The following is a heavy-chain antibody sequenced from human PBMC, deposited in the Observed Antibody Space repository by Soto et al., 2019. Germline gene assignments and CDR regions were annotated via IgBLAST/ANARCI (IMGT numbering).Heavy chain of an antibody. CDR2: IYYSGST. Sequence: TSETLSPTCTVSGGSISSYYWSWIRQPPGKGLEWIGYIYYSGSTNYNPSLKSRVTISVDTSKNQFYLKLSSVPAADTAVYYCARRYGGNFDYWGEGTLVTVSS. J-gene: IGHJ4*02. CDR1: GGSISSYY. V-gene: IGHV4-59*01. CDR3: ARRYGGNFDY. D-gene: IGHD1-26*01.